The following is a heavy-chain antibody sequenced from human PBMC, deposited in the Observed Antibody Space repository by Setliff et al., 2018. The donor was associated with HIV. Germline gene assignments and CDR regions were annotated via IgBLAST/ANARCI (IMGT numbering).Heavy chain of an antibody. CDR3: ARDGRLLWFGEFSN. J-gene: IGHJ4*02. Sequence: ASVKVSCKPSGYSFTNHYIHWVRQAPGQGLEWMGWINPKSDGTNYAQKFQGRVIMTRDTSISTAYMELSRLRSDDTAMYYCARDGRLLWFGEFSNWGQGTLVTVSS. D-gene: IGHD3-10*01. CDR2: INPKSDGT. V-gene: IGHV1-2*02. CDR1: GYSFTNHY.